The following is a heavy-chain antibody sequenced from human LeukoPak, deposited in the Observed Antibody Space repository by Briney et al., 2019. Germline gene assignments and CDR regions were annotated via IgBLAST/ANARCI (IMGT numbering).Heavy chain of an antibody. CDR3: AKEREAYCSGGSCYGSDKLFPADY. Sequence: PGGSLRLSCAASGFTFSRYAMTWVRQAPGKGLEWVSIISGTGGSTFYADSVKGRFTISRDNSKNTLYLQMNRMRAEDTAIYYCAKEREAYCSGGSCYGSDKLFPADYWGQGTLVTVSS. CDR2: ISGTGGST. D-gene: IGHD2-15*01. J-gene: IGHJ4*02. CDR1: GFTFSRYA. V-gene: IGHV3-23*01.